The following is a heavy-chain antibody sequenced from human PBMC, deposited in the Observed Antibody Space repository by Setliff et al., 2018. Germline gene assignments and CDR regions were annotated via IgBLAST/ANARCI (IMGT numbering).Heavy chain of an antibody. J-gene: IGHJ4*02. Sequence: ASVKVSCKASGYTFTSYDINWVRQATGQGLEWMGWMNPNSGNTGYAQKFQGRVTMTRNTSISTAYMELNSLRLEDTAIYYCARDAGGDYDNWGQGTLVTVSS. CDR1: GYTFTSYD. CDR3: ARDAGGDYDN. V-gene: IGHV1-8*02. CDR2: MNPNSGNT. D-gene: IGHD2-21*02.